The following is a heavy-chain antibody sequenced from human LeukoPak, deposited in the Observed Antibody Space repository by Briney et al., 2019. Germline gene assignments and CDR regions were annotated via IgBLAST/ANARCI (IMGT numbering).Heavy chain of an antibody. V-gene: IGHV1-24*01. D-gene: IGHD3-3*01. CDR3: ARSPVGGYDFWSGYYTTLYYYYGMDV. CDR2: FDPEDGET. J-gene: IGHJ6*02. CDR1: GYTLNELS. Sequence: ASVKVSCKVSGYTLNELSMHWVRQAPGKGLEWMGGFDPEDGETIYAQKFQGRVTMTEDTSTDTAYMELSSLRSEDTAVYYCARSPVGGYDFWSGYYTTLYYYYGMDVWGQGTTVTVSS.